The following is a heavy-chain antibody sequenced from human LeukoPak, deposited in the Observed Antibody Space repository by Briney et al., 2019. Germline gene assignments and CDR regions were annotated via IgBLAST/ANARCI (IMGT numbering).Heavy chain of an antibody. D-gene: IGHD6-6*01. Sequence: GGSLRLSCSASGFTVSSNYMSWVRQAPGKGLECVGFIRSKAYGGTTEYAASVKGRFTISRDDSKSIAYLQMNSLKTEDTAVYYCARESFAARWDWGQGTLVTVSS. CDR3: ARESFAARWD. V-gene: IGHV3-71*01. CDR1: GFTVSSNY. J-gene: IGHJ4*02. CDR2: IRSKAYGGTT.